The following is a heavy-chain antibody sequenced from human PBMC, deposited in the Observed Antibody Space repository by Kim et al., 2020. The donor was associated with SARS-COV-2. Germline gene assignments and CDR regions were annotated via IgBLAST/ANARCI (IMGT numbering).Heavy chain of an antibody. V-gene: IGHV4-39*01. J-gene: IGHJ5*02. CDR3: ARHRAYYYDSSGYRPLDP. D-gene: IGHD3-22*01. CDR2: IYYSGST. CDR1: GGSISSSSYY. Sequence: SETLSLTCTVSGGSISSSSYYWGWIRQPPGKGLEWIGSIYYSGSTYYNPSLKSRVTISVDTSKNQFSLKLSSVTAADTAVYYCARHRAYYYDSSGYRPLDPWGQGTLVTVSS.